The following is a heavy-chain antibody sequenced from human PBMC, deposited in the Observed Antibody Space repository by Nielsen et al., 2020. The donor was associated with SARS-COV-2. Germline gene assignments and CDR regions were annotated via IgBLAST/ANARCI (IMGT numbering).Heavy chain of an antibody. V-gene: IGHV1-45*01. D-gene: IGHD2/OR15-2a*01. Sequence: SVKVSCKASENTFTDRYVHWVRQAPGQGLGWMAWVTPFNGNTKYAQQLQDRVTVTKDRSLRTVYMELSSLKIEDTGTYYCATARDFYAALDVWGQGTAVTVSS. J-gene: IGHJ6*02. CDR2: VTPFNGNT. CDR3: ATARDFYAALDV. CDR1: ENTFTDRY.